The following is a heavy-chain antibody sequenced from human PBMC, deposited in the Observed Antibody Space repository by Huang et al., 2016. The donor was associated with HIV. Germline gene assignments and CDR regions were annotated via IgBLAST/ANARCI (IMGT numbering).Heavy chain of an antibody. D-gene: IGHD4-17*01. CDR1: GASISKSSHC. CDR3: ARPIDYGDYVEAFDV. V-gene: IGHV4-39*01. Sequence: QLQLQESGPGLVKPSESLSLTCNVSGASISKSSHCWGWIRQPPGKGLEWIGSICYSGSTDYNPSLKSRVTISVDTSMNQFSLNLNSVTAADTAMYYCARPIDYGDYVEAFDVWGQGTMVTVSS. J-gene: IGHJ3*01. CDR2: ICYSGST.